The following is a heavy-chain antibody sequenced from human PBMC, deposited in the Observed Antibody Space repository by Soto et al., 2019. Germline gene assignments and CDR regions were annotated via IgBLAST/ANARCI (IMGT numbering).Heavy chain of an antibody. CDR2: INAGNGNT. D-gene: IGHD1-26*01. CDR3: VRGLGLYYFDY. J-gene: IGHJ4*02. V-gene: IGHV1-3*01. CDR1: GYTFTSYA. Sequence: QVQLVQSGAEVKKPGASVKVSCKASGYTFTSYAMHWVRQAPGQRLEWMGWINAGNGNTKYLQKFQGRVTITRDTSASTAYMELSSLRSEDTAVYYCVRGLGLYYFDYWGQGTLVTVSS.